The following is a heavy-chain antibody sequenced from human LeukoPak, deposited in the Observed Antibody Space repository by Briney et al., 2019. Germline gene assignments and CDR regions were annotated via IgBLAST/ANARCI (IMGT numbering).Heavy chain of an antibody. J-gene: IGHJ3*02. CDR2: IFPSGST. CDR3: AREEVMITFGGFDI. CDR1: GGSISSYY. Sequence: SETLSLTCTVSGGSISSYYWNWIRQPAGKALEWIGRIFPSGSTNYNPSLKSRATMSVDTSKSQFSLRLSSVTAADTAVYFCAREEVMITFGGFDIWGQGTMVTVSS. V-gene: IGHV4-4*07. D-gene: IGHD3-16*01.